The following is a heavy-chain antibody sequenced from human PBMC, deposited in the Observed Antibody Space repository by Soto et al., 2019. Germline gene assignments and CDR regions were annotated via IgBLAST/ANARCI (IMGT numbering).Heavy chain of an antibody. CDR2: IYSGGST. Sequence: GCMELSCAASGFTGSSNYMSWVRQAPGKGLEWVSVIYSGGSTYYADSVKGRFTISRDNSKNTLYLQMDSLRADDTAVYYCAREDGSSGHAGTFQHCGQGTLVTVSS. CDR1: GFTGSSNY. CDR3: AREDGSSGHAGTFQH. J-gene: IGHJ1*01. D-gene: IGHD6-19*01. V-gene: IGHV3-66*01.